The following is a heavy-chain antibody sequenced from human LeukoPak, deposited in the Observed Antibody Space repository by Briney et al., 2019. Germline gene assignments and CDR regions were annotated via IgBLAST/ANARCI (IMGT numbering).Heavy chain of an antibody. V-gene: IGHV4-39*01. D-gene: IGHD4-17*01. CDR2: IYYSRST. CDR3: ARVPTVTFFDY. Sequence: SETLSLTCTVSGGSISSSSYYWCWIRHPPGKGLEWIGSIYYSRSTYYNPSLKSRVTISVDTSKNQFSLKLSSVTAADTAVYYCARVPTVTFFDYWGQGTLVTVSS. CDR1: GGSISSSSYY. J-gene: IGHJ4*02.